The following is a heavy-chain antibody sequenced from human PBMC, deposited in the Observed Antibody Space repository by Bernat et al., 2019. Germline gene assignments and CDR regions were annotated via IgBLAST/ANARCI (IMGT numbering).Heavy chain of an antibody. J-gene: IGHJ6*02. D-gene: IGHD1-20*01. CDR1: GFTFSSYW. V-gene: IGHV3-66*01. Sequence: EVQLVESGGGLVQPGGSLRLSCAASGFTFSSYWMHWVRQAPGKGLEWVSVIYSGGSTYYADSVKGRFTISRDNSKNTLYLQMNSLRAEDTAVYYCARDITSTGAYYYYGMDVWGQGTTVTVSS. CDR3: ARDITSTGAYYYYGMDV. CDR2: IYSGGST.